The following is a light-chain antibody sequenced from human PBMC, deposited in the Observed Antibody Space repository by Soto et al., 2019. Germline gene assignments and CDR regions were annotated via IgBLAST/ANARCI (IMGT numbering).Light chain of an antibody. Sequence: QSVLTQPASVSGSPGQSITISCTGTSTDVGRYNYVSWYQQHPGKAPKLMVYDVSNRPSWVSNRFSGSKSAITASLTISGLQVEDEADYYCTSYTSDSTYVFGTGTKVTVL. V-gene: IGLV2-14*01. CDR2: DVS. J-gene: IGLJ1*01. CDR1: STDVGRYNY. CDR3: TSYTSDSTYV.